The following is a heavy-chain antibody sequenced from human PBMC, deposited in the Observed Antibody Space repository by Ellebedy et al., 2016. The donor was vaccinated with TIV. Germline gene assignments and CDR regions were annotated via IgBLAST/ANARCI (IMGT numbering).Heavy chain of an antibody. J-gene: IGHJ4*02. Sequence: GESLKISCAASGFTFRTYAMHWVRQAPGKGLEWVAVVSDIGTDKFYADSVKGRFTISRDNSKNTLYLQMNSLRPGETAAYYCAKKGGPAVLGKVDYLDYWGRGTLVTVSS. D-gene: IGHD6-19*01. V-gene: IGHV3-30-3*02. CDR3: AKKGGPAVLGKVDYLDY. CDR2: VSDIGTDK. CDR1: GFTFRTYA.